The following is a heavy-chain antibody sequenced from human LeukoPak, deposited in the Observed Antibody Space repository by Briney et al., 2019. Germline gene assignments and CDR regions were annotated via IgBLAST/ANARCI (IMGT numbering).Heavy chain of an antibody. CDR3: ARGDGNYLFFCDRGRLDP. CDR2: ISRSGTT. J-gene: IGHJ5*02. CDR1: NGSFSNYY. D-gene: IGHD5-24*01. Sequence: SETLSLTCAVNNGSFSNYYWTWIRQSPGKGLQWIGEISRSGTTNYNPSLKSRLTLSMDESKNHLSLTLTSVTAADTALYFCARGDGNYLFFCDRGRLDPWGQGTLVTVSS. V-gene: IGHV4-34*01.